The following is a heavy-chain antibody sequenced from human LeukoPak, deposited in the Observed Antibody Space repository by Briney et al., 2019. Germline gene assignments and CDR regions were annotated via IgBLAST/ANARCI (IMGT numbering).Heavy chain of an antibody. D-gene: IGHD1-14*01. CDR3: ARDRQSEIFDY. J-gene: IGHJ4*02. CDR1: GGTFSSYA. Sequence: SAKVSCKASGGTFSSYAISWVRQAPGQGLEWMGGIIPIFGTANYAQRFQGRVTMTRDMSTSTVYMELSSLRSEDTAVYYCARDRQSEIFDYWGQGTLVTVSS. CDR2: IIPIFGTA. V-gene: IGHV1-69*05.